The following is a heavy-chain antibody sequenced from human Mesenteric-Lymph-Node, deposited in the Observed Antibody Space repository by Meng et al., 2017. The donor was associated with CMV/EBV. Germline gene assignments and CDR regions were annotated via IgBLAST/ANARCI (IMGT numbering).Heavy chain of an antibody. V-gene: IGHV3-23*01. CDR3: ATYQLLIGYFDY. J-gene: IGHJ4*02. Sequence: LSLTCAASGFTFSSYAMSWVRQAPGKGLEWVSAISGSGGSTYYADSVKGRFTISRDNSKNTLYLQMNSLRAEDTAVYYCATYQLLIGYFDYWGQGTLVTVSS. CDR1: GFTFSSYA. D-gene: IGHD2-2*01. CDR2: ISGSGGST.